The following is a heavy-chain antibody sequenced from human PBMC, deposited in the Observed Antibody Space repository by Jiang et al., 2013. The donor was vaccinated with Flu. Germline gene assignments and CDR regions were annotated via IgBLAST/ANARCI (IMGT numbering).Heavy chain of an antibody. D-gene: IGHD4-17*01. CDR1: GYTFTNYG. CDR2: INTYTGDT. J-gene: IGHJ4*02. CDR3: ARWKYADYQIDS. V-gene: IGHV1-18*01. Sequence: VQLVESGSEVKKPGASVKVSCRASGYTFTNYGISWVRQAPGQGLEWMGWINTYTGDTKHAQNFQGGVTMTTDTLTDTAYMELRNVTFDDTAVYYCARWKYADYQIDSWGQGTLVTVSS.